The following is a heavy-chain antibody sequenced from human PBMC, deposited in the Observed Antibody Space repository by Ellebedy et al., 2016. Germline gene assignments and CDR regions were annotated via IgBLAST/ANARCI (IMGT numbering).Heavy chain of an antibody. Sequence: GGSLRLSCAASGFTFSSFAMNWVRQAPGKGLEWVSSISSTGTYIYYADSVKGRFTISRYNSKKSLYLQMNSLRTEDTAVYYCASRALAVAGTDPPRDYYYAMDVWGQGTAVSVSS. CDR2: ISSTGTYI. V-gene: IGHV3-21*01. CDR3: ASRALAVAGTDPPRDYYYAMDV. D-gene: IGHD6-19*01. J-gene: IGHJ6*02. CDR1: GFTFSSFA.